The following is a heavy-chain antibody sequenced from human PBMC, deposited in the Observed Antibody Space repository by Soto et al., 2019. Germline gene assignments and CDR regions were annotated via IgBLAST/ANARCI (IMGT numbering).Heavy chain of an antibody. CDR1: GGTFSSYT. CDR2: IIPILGIA. Sequence: SVKVSCNAPGGTFSSYTISWVRQAPGQGLEWMGRIIPILGIANYAQKFQGRVTITADKSTSTAYMELSSLRSEDTAVYYCASSSYSSSSGFAYYYMDVWGKGTTVTVSS. V-gene: IGHV1-69*02. J-gene: IGHJ6*03. CDR3: ASSSYSSSSGFAYYYMDV. D-gene: IGHD6-6*01.